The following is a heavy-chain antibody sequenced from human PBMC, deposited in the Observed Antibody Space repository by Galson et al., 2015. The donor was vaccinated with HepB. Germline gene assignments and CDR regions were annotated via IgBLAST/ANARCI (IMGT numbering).Heavy chain of an antibody. V-gene: IGHV3-11*04. CDR2: ISSSGSTI. J-gene: IGHJ4*02. CDR1: GFTFSDYY. D-gene: IGHD6-19*01. Sequence: SLRLSCAASGFTFSDYYMSWIRQAPGKGLEWVSYISSSGSTIYYADSVKGRFTISRDNAKNSLYLQMNSLRAEDTAVYYCASDRDSSGPDSIDWWGQGTLVTVSS. CDR3: ASDRDSSGPDSIDW.